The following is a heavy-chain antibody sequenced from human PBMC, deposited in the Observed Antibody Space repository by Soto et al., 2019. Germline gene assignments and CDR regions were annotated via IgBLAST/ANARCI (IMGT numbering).Heavy chain of an antibody. J-gene: IGHJ4*02. Sequence: GGSLRLSCAASGFTFSDYSMSWVRQTPERGLEWVSSLTRDATSYYADSVQGRFTVSRDNSKNTVSLQMHSLRAEDTALYYCTKRATTIPTPGNYFDSWGQGTLVTVSS. D-gene: IGHD1-1*01. CDR2: LTRDATS. V-gene: IGHV3-23*01. CDR3: TKRATTIPTPGNYFDS. CDR1: GFTFSDYS.